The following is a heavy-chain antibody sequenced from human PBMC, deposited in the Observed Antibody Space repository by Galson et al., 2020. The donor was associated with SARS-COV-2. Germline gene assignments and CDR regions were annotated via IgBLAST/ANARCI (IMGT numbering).Heavy chain of an antibody. V-gene: IGHV4-31*03. D-gene: IGHD2-2*02. J-gene: IGHJ4*02. CDR3: ARSRAHCSSTSCYNPFDY. CDR2: IYYSGST. Sequence: SETLSLTCTVSGGSISSGGYYWSWIRQHPGKGLEWIGYIYYSGSTYYNPSLKSRVTISVDTSKNQFSLKLSSVIAADTAVYYCARSRAHCSSTSCYNPFDYWGQGTLVTVSS. CDR1: GGSISSGGYY.